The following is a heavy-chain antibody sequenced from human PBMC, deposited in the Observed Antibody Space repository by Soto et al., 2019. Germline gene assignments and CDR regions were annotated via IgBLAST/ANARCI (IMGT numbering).Heavy chain of an antibody. CDR2: INHSGST. CDR1: GGSFSGYY. CDR3: ARGFCSGGSCYSDHWFDP. D-gene: IGHD2-15*01. J-gene: IGHJ5*02. Sequence: ASETLSLTCAVYGGSFSGYYWSWIRQPPGKGLEWIGEINHSGSTNYNPSLKSRVTISVDTSKNQFSLKLSSVTAADTAVYYCARGFCSGGSCYSDHWFDPWGQGTLVTVSS. V-gene: IGHV4-34*01.